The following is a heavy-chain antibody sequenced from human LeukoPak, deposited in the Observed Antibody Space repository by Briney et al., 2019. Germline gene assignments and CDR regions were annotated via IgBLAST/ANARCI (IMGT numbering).Heavy chain of an antibody. Sequence: PGGTLRLSCAASGFTFSSYGMSWVRQAPDNGLEWVSAISAGGRSTYYADSVKGRFTISRDNSKNMVYLQMNSLRAEDTAVYYCAKDPGYYYGSGSQDFDFWGQGTLVIVSS. CDR2: ISAGGRST. CDR3: AKDPGYYYGSGSQDFDF. J-gene: IGHJ4*02. CDR1: GFTFSSYG. D-gene: IGHD3-10*01. V-gene: IGHV3-23*01.